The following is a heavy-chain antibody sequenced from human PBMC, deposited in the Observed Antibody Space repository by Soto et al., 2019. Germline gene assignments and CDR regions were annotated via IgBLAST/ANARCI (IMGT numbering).Heavy chain of an antibody. CDR2: ISAYNENT. J-gene: IGHJ6*02. D-gene: IGHD2-15*01. CDR1: GYTFSRYG. CDR3: ARAGFCSSGSCALYSHDFFGVDV. V-gene: IGHV1-18*01. Sequence: GASVKVSCKASGYTFSRYGISWVRQAPGQGLEWMGWISAYNENTKYAQKFQGRVTMTTDTSTSTAYMGLRSLTSEDTAMYYCARAGFCSSGSCALYSHDFFGVDVWGQGTTVPVSS.